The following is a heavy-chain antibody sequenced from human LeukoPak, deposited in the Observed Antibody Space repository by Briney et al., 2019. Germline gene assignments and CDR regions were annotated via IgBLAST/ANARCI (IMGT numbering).Heavy chain of an antibody. Sequence: PSETLSLTCTVSGGSISSGSYYWSWIRQPAGKGLEWIGRIYTSGSTNYNPSLKSRVTISVDTSKNQFSLKLSSVTAADTAVYYCARDSSSSFGGWYYYYYMDVWGKGTTVTVSS. V-gene: IGHV4-61*02. CDR2: IYTSGST. J-gene: IGHJ6*03. CDR3: ARDSSSSFGGWYYYYYMDV. D-gene: IGHD6-6*01. CDR1: GGSISSGSYY.